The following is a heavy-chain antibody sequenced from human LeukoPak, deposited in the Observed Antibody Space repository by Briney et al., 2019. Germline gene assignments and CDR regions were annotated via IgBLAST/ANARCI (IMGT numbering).Heavy chain of an antibody. V-gene: IGHV4-59*01. CDR2: IYYDGGA. CDR1: GGSINDYY. Sequence: PSETLSLTCTISGGSINDYYWSWLRQAPGKGLEWIGYIYYDGGANYNPSLKSRVTMSVDTSKNQFSLRLSSVTAADTAVYYCARGTVTTEYFDYWGQGTLVTVSS. CDR3: ARGTVTTEYFDY. J-gene: IGHJ4*02. D-gene: IGHD4-17*01.